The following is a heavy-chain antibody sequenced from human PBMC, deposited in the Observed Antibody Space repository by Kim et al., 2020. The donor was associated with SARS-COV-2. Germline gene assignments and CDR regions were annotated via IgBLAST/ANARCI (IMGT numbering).Heavy chain of an antibody. J-gene: IGHJ6*02. CDR3: AKDRDSSSWYSHYYYVMDV. D-gene: IGHD6-13*01. CDR1: GFTFSSYG. Sequence: GGSLRLSCAASGFTFSSYGMHWVRQAPGKGLEWVAVISYDGSNKYYVDSVKGRFTISRDNSKNTLYLQMNSLRAEDTAVYYCAKDRDSSSWYSHYYYVMDVWGQGTTVTVSS. CDR2: ISYDGSNK. V-gene: IGHV3-30*18.